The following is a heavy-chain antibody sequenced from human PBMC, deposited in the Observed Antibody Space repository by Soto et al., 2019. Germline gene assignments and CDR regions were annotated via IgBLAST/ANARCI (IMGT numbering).Heavy chain of an antibody. J-gene: IGHJ6*03. V-gene: IGHV1-46*03. CDR2: INPSGGST. CDR1: GYTVTSYY. D-gene: IGHD5-12*01. CDR3: AAYGLEGDYDFVDPYYYYYMDV. Sequence: ASVKVSCKASGYTVTSYYMHWVRQAPGQGLEWMGIINPSGGSTSYAQKFQGRVTMTRDTSTSTVYMELSSLRSEDTAVYYCAAYGLEGDYDFVDPYYYYYMDVWGKGTTVTVSS.